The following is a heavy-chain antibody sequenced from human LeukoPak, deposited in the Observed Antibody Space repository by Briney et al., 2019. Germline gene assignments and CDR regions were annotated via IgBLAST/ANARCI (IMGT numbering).Heavy chain of an antibody. CDR1: GYTFTDYY. D-gene: IGHD3-22*01. CDR2: INPNGGST. Sequence: WASVKVSCKASGYTFTDYYMHWVRQAPGQGLEWVGIINPNGGSTSYAQKFQGRVTMTRDTSTSTVYMELSSLRSEDTAVYYCARDPRLSSGYSTGILWYFDLWGRGTLVTVSS. J-gene: IGHJ2*01. CDR3: ARDPRLSSGYSTGILWYFDL. V-gene: IGHV1-46*01.